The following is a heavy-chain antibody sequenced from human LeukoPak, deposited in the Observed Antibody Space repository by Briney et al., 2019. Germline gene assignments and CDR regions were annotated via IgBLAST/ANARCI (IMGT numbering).Heavy chain of an antibody. CDR2: TYYSGST. D-gene: IGHD6-19*01. Sequence: SETLSLTCTVSGASISSYSWSWIRQPPGKGLDYIGYTYYSGSTSYNPSLKSRVTISVDTSKNQFSLKLTSVPAADTAVYYCATFSSAWDAFDFWGQGTMVTVSS. CDR1: GASISSYS. J-gene: IGHJ3*01. CDR3: ATFSSAWDAFDF. V-gene: IGHV4-59*01.